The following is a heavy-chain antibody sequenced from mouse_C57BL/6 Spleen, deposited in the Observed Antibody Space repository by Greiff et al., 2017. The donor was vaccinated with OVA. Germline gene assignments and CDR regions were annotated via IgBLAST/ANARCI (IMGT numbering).Heavy chain of an antibody. Sequence: QVQLQQPGAELVKPGASVKVSCKASGYTFTSYWMHWVKQRPGQGLEWIGRIHPSDSDTNYNQKFKGKATLTVDKSSSTDYMQLSSLTSDDSAVYYCARAASWDLYYAMDYWGQGTSVTVSS. CDR3: ARAASWDLYYAMDY. J-gene: IGHJ4*01. CDR1: GYTFTSYW. D-gene: IGHD4-1*01. CDR2: IHPSDSDT. V-gene: IGHV1-74*01.